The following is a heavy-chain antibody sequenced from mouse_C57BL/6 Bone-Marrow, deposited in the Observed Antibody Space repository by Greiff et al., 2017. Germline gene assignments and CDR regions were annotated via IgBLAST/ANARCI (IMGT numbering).Heavy chain of an antibody. CDR1: GFTFTSYG. Sequence: QVQLQQSGAELARPGASVKLSCTASGFTFTSYGISWVKQRTGQGLEWIGEIYPRSGNTYYNEKFKGKATLTADKNSRTAYVEIRSLTSEDSTVYFCAKSENSRDYWGQGTTLTVSS. V-gene: IGHV1-81*01. CDR3: AKSENSRDY. CDR2: IYPRSGNT. J-gene: IGHJ2*01.